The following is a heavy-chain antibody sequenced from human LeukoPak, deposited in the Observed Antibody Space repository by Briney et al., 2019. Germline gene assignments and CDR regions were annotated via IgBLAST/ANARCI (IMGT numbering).Heavy chain of an antibody. CDR1: GFSFSNYW. D-gene: IGHD6-19*01. CDR3: AKPHGALRYSSGWYGDY. V-gene: IGHV3-7*03. CDR2: IKQDGSEE. Sequence: GGSLRLSCEASGFSFSNYWMSWVRQAPGKGLEWVASIKQDGSEEYYVGSVKGRFTISRDNAENSLHLQMNSLRVEDTAVYYCAKPHGALRYSSGWYGDYWGQGTLVTVSS. J-gene: IGHJ4*02.